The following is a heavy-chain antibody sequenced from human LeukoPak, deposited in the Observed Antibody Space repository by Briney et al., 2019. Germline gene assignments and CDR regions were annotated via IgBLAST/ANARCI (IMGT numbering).Heavy chain of an antibody. CDR3: ARDLLEMATIGFFGYDY. D-gene: IGHD5-24*01. J-gene: IGHJ4*02. CDR2: ISVDGNTK. CDR1: AFTFNNYW. V-gene: IGHV3-30-3*01. Sequence: GGSLRLSCVASAFTFNNYWMHWVRQAPGQGLEWVAVISVDGNTKYHADSVRGRFTISRDNSKSTLYLQMNSLRTEDTAVYYCARDLLEMATIGFFGYDYWGQGTLVTVSS.